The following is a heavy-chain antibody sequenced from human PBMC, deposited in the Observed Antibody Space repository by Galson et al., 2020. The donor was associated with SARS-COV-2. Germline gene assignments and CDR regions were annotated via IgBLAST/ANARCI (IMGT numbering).Heavy chain of an antibody. D-gene: IGHD3-10*01. J-gene: IGHJ3*01. V-gene: IGHV3-30*18. Sequence: TGGSLRLSCAASGFTFSSYGMHWVRQAPGKGLEWVAVISNDGSDKYYAASVQARFTISRDNSKNTLSLQMNSLRTEDTAVYYCAKGRLWFVIDDAFDFWGQGTMVTVSS. CDR2: ISNDGSDK. CDR1: GFTFSSYG. CDR3: AKGRLWFVIDDAFDF.